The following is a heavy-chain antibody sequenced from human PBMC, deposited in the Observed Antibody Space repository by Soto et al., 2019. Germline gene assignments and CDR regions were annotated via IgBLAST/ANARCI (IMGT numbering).Heavy chain of an antibody. D-gene: IGHD1-26*01. Sequence: QVQLVQSGAEVKKPGSSVKVSCKASGGTFSSYAISWVRQAPGQGLEWMGGIIPIFGTANYAQKFQGRVTITAYEPTGTAYKELSSLGSEDPAVYYCARGRASILPFYFFDYCGQGTLVTASP. V-gene: IGHV1-69*01. CDR3: ARGRASILPFYFFDY. CDR1: GGTFSSYA. J-gene: IGHJ4*02. CDR2: IIPIFGTA.